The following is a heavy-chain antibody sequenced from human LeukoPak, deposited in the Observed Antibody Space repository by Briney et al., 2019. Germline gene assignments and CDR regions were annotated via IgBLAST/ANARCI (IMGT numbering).Heavy chain of an antibody. J-gene: IGHJ4*02. CDR1: GGSMITSSYY. Sequence: SETLSLTCSVSGGSMITSSYYWGWIRQHPGKGLEWIGYIYYSGSTYYNPSLKRRVTISVDTSKNQFSLKLSSVTAADTAVYYCARGGGGYSYGYLYFDYWGQGTLVTVSS. V-gene: IGHV4-31*03. CDR3: ARGGGGYSYGYLYFDY. CDR2: IYYSGST. D-gene: IGHD5-18*01.